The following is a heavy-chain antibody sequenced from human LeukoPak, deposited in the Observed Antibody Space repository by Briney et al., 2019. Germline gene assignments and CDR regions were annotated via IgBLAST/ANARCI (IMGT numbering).Heavy chain of an antibody. D-gene: IGHD1-26*01. CDR3: ARVYSGSFRYYYYYYMDV. CDR1: GGTFSSYA. Sequence: ASVKVSCKASGGTFSSYAISWVRQAPGQGLEWMGGIIPIFGTANYAQKFQGRVTITADKSTSTAYMELSSLRSEDTAVYYCARVYSGSFRYYYYYYMDVWGKGTTVTVSS. J-gene: IGHJ6*03. V-gene: IGHV1-69*06. CDR2: IIPIFGTA.